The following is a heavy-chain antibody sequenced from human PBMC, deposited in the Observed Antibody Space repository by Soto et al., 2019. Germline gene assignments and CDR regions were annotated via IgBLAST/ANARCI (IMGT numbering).Heavy chain of an antibody. CDR3: ARTRDSSRQYFLGY. D-gene: IGHD3-22*01. CDR2: IYPGDSDT. V-gene: IGHV5-51*01. J-gene: IGHJ4*02. CDR1: GYTFSSYW. Sequence: PGESLKISCKGSGYTFSSYWIAWVRQMPGKGLEWMGIIYPGDSDTRYSPSFRGQVTISADKSISTAYLQWSSLKASDTAMYYCARTRDSSRQYFLGYWGQGTLVTVSS.